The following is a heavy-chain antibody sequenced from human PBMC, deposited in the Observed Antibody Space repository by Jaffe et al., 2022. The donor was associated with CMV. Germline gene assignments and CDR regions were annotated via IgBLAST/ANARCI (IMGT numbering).Heavy chain of an antibody. CDR2: IWYDGSNK. V-gene: IGHV3-33*01. CDR3: ARDPNSYDFWSGLRGVFYYYYYGMDV. Sequence: QVQLVESGGGVVQPGRSLRLSCAASGFTFSSYGMHWVRQAPGKGLEWVAVIWYDGSNKYYADSVKGRFTISRDNSKNTLYLQMNSLRAEDTAVYYCARDPNSYDFWSGLRGVFYYYYYGMDVWGQGTTVTVSS. D-gene: IGHD3-3*01. CDR1: GFTFSSYG. J-gene: IGHJ6*02.